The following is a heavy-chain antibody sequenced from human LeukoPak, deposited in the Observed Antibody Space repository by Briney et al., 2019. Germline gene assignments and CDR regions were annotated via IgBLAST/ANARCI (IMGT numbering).Heavy chain of an antibody. CDR2: IIPILGIA. D-gene: IGHD1-7*01. V-gene: IGHV1-69*04. J-gene: IGHJ6*02. CDR3: ARDNYGTKLELRSAGYYYYGMDV. CDR1: GGTFCSYA. Sequence: GASVKVSCKASGGTFCSYAISWLRQAPGQGLEWMGRIIPILGIASYAQKFQGRVTITADKSTSTAYMELSSLRSEDTAVYYCARDNYGTKLELRSAGYYYYGMDVWGQGTTVTVSS.